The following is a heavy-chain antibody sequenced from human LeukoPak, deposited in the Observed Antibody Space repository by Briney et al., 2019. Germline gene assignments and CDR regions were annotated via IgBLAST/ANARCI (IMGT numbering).Heavy chain of an antibody. J-gene: IGHJ3*02. CDR2: ISGSGGST. CDR1: GFTFSSYA. V-gene: IGHV3-23*01. CDR3: AKETPSYDILTGYYFPDAFDI. Sequence: PGGSLRLSCAASGFTFSSYAMSWVRQAPGKGLEWVSAISGSGGSTYYADSVKGRFTISRDNSKNTLYLQMNSLRAEDTAVYYCAKETPSYDILTGYYFPDAFDIWGQGTMVTVSS. D-gene: IGHD3-9*01.